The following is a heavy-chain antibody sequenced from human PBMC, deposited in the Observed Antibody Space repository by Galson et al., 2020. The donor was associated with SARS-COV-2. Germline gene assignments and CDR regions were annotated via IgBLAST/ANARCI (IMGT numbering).Heavy chain of an antibody. Sequence: SQTLSLTFGISGASVSSNSAAWNWIRQSPSRGLEWLGRTYYMSKWYNDYGESVKSRITFNPDTSKNQVSLQLTSVTPEDTAVYYCAREDLSGRSYFEYWGQGTLVTVSS. CDR1: GASVSSNSAA. CDR3: AREDLSGRSYFEY. CDR2: TYYMSKWYN. J-gene: IGHJ4*02. D-gene: IGHD3-3*01. V-gene: IGHV6-1*01.